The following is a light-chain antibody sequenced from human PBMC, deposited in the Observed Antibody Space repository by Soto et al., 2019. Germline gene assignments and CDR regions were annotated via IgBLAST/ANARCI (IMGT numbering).Light chain of an antibody. J-gene: IGLJ1*01. CDR3: CSYAGNNNYV. V-gene: IGLV2-8*01. CDR1: TSDVGGYKY. Sequence: QSVRTQPPSASGSPGQSVTNSCTGTTSDVGGYKYVSWYQQHPGKAPKLMIYEVNKRPSGVPDRFSGSKSGNTASLTVSGLQAEDESDYYCCSYAGNNNYVFGTETKVTVL. CDR2: EVN.